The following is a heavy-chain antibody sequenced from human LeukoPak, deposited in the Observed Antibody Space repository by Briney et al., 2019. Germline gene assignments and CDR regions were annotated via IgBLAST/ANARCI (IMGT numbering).Heavy chain of an antibody. Sequence: ASVKVSCKASGYTFTSYGISWVRQAPGQGLEWMGWINPNSGGTNYAQKFQGRVTMTRDTSISTAYMELSRLRSDDTAVYYCARVPTVTTKYYFDYWGQGTLVTVSS. D-gene: IGHD4-17*01. V-gene: IGHV1-2*02. CDR1: GYTFTSYG. J-gene: IGHJ4*02. CDR3: ARVPTVTTKYYFDY. CDR2: INPNSGGT.